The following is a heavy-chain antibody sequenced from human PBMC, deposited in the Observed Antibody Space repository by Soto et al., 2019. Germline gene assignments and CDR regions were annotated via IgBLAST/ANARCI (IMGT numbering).Heavy chain of an antibody. J-gene: IGHJ4*02. V-gene: IGHV3-30*18. Sequence: QVQLVESGGGVVQPGRSLRLSCAASGFTFSSYGMHWVRQAPGKGLEWVAVISHDGSNKNYADSVKGRFTISRDNSKNTLYLQMNSLRAEDTAVYYCAKEAEMATAPLFDSWGQGTLVTVSS. CDR3: AKEAEMATAPLFDS. D-gene: IGHD5-18*01. CDR2: ISHDGSNK. CDR1: GFTFSSYG.